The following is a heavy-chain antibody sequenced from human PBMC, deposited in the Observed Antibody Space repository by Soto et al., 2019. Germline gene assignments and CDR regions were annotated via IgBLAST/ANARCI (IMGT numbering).Heavy chain of an antibody. D-gene: IGHD3-22*01. CDR3: VKGEYYYDGSAYYPFDY. CDR2: ISTDGSRT. J-gene: IGHJ4*02. Sequence: GGSLRLSCSCSGFIFRIYAIHLVRQAPGKGLEYVSFISTDGSRTHYTDSVKGRFTISRDNSKNTAYLQMSSLRPEDTAVYYCVKGEYYYDGSAYYPFDYWGQGRMVTVSS. V-gene: IGHV3-64D*06. CDR1: GFIFRIYA.